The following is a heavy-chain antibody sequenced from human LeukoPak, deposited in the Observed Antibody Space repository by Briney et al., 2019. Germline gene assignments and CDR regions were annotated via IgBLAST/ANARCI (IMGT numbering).Heavy chain of an antibody. Sequence: ASVKVSCKASGYTFTGYYMHWVRQAPGQGLEWMGWINPNSGGTNYAQKFQGRVTMTRDTSISTAYMELRSLRSDDTAVYYCARDGIISTAPTKYFYYAMDAWGQGTTVTVSS. J-gene: IGHJ6*02. CDR2: INPNSGGT. D-gene: IGHD4-17*01. V-gene: IGHV1-2*02. CDR1: GYTFTGYY. CDR3: ARDGIISTAPTKYFYYAMDA.